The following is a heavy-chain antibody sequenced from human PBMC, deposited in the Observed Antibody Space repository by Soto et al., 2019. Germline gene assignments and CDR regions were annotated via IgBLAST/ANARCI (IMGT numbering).Heavy chain of an antibody. D-gene: IGHD1-1*01. CDR1: GFTFCNFF. Sequence: GGSLRLSFAASGFTFCNFFMSWVRQAPWKGLEWVSAISAGGDARYHAASVRGRFTISRDNSKNTLYLQMDSFTAEDTAIYYCTRGSTWTGRPSNSWGQGTRVTVSS. CDR3: TRGSTWTGRPSNS. V-gene: IGHV3-23*01. J-gene: IGHJ5*02. CDR2: ISAGGDAR.